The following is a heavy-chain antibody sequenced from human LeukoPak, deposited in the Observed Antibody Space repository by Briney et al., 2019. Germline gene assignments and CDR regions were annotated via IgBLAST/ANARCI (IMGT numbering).Heavy chain of an antibody. J-gene: IGHJ4*02. CDR2: ISGSGNGT. D-gene: IGHD5-24*01. CDR3: AKRTMSAFDS. V-gene: IGHV3-23*01. CDR1: GFTFRTYA. Sequence: GGSLRLSCTASGFTFRTYAMNWVRQAPGKGLEWLSGISGSGNGTYYADSVKGRFTISRDNSKNMVYLQMNSLTVEDAATYYCAKRTMSAFDSWGQGTLLIVSS.